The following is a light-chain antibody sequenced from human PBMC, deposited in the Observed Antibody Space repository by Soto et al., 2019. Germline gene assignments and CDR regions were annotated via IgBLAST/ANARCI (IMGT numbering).Light chain of an antibody. Sequence: DRVMTHSPDSLAVSLGARATINCKSSQSVLYSSNNKNYLAWYQQKPGQPPKLLIYWASTRESGVPDRFSGSGSGTDFTLTISSLQAEDVAVYYCQQYYSTPITLGQGTRLEIK. CDR2: WAS. V-gene: IGKV4-1*01. J-gene: IGKJ5*01. CDR1: QSVLYSSNNKNY. CDR3: QQYYSTPIT.